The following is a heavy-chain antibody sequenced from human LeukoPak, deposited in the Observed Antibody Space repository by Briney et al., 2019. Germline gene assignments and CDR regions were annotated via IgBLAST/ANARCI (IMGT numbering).Heavy chain of an antibody. J-gene: IGHJ3*02. CDR2: ISSSGSTI. CDR1: GFTFSSYE. V-gene: IGHV3-48*03. Sequence: GGSLRLSCAASGFTFSSYEMNWVRQAPGKGLEWVSYISSSGSTIYYADSVKGRFTISRDNAKNSLYLQMNSLRAEDTAVYYYARGGYCSSTSCYKVAFDIWGQGTMVTVSS. D-gene: IGHD2-2*02. CDR3: ARGGYCSSTSCYKVAFDI.